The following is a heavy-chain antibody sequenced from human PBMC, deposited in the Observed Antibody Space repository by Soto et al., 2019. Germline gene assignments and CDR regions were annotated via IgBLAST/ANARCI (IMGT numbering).Heavy chain of an antibody. Sequence: QVQLVQYGVEVKKPGASVNVSCKASGYTFTTYGIIWVRHAAGQGLEWMGWISPYDGDTNYADTRQGRVTLTTDTSTTTAYLDLRSLRSDDTATYYCASDHGGSYQADSFDPWRQGTRVIVSS. CDR2: ISPYDGDT. D-gene: IGHD1-26*01. J-gene: IGHJ5*02. V-gene: IGHV1-18*01. CDR1: GYTFTTYG. CDR3: ASDHGGSYQADSFDP.